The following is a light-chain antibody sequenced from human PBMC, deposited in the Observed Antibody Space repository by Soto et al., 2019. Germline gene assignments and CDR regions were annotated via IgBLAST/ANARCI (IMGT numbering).Light chain of an antibody. CDR2: EVR. CDR1: MRDVGAYNL. CDR3: SAYTARSTLV. J-gene: IGLJ3*02. V-gene: IGLV2-14*01. Sequence: QSALTQPASVSGSAGQSITISCSGTMRDVGAYNLVSWYQQHPGTAPQLIIYEVRNRPSGISSRFSGSRSGNTASLTISGLQPEDEGYYYCSAYTARSTLVFGGGTKLTVL.